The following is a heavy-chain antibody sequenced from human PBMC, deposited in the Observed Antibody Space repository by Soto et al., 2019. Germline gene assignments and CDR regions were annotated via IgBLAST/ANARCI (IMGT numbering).Heavy chain of an antibody. CDR1: GYTFTSYA. CDR2: INAGNGNT. V-gene: IGHV1-3*01. D-gene: IGHD6-19*01. J-gene: IGHJ4*02. CDR3: ARDVALGAVVGDY. Sequence: ASVKVSCKASGYTFTSYAMHWVRQAPGQRLEWMGWINAGNGNTKYSQKFQGRVTITRDTSASTAYMELSSLRSEDTAVYYCARDVALGAVVGDYWGQGTLVTVSS.